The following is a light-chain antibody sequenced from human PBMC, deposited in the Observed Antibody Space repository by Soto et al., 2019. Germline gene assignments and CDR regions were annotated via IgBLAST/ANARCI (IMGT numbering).Light chain of an antibody. J-gene: IGKJ1*01. CDR3: QQSFSSPPWT. V-gene: IGKV1-39*01. CDR2: AAS. Sequence: DIQMTQSPSSLSASVGDSVTITCRASQNIETYLNWYQQKPGKAPNLLIYAASSLHSGVPSRFSGSGSGTDFTLTISSLQPEDFATYYCQQSFSSPPWTFGQGTKVEIK. CDR1: QNIETY.